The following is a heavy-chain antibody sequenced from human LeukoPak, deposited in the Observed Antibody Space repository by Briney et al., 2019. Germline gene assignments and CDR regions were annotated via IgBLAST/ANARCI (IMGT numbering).Heavy chain of an antibody. Sequence: SQTLSLTCTVSGGSISSGDYWWSWVRQPRGKGLEWIGYIYYSGSTYYNPSLKSRVTISVDTSKNQFSLKLSSVTAADTAVYYCAREVAYFDYWGQGTLVTVSS. CDR2: IYYSGST. CDR1: GGSISSGDYW. D-gene: IGHD2-15*01. V-gene: IGHV4-30-4*01. J-gene: IGHJ4*02. CDR3: AREVAYFDY.